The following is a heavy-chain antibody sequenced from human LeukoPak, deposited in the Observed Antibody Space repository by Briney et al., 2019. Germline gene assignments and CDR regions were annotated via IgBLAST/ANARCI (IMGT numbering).Heavy chain of an antibody. CDR2: IMPIFGTA. J-gene: IGHJ5*02. CDR3: ARALGYCSTTSCSLDWFDP. Sequence: SVKVSCKASGYTFTSYYMYWVRQAPGQGLEWMGGIMPIFGTANYAQKFQGRVTITTDESTSTAYMELSSLRSEDTAVYYCARALGYCSTTSCSLDWFDPWGQGTLVTVSS. D-gene: IGHD2-2*01. V-gene: IGHV1-69*05. CDR1: GYTFTSYY.